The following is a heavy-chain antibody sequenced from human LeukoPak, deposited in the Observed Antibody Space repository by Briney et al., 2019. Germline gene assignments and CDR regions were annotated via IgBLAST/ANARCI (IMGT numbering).Heavy chain of an antibody. CDR3: ARAYCTGGSCYVQTVHHHPYYFDY. Sequence: SETLSLTCTVSGGSISSGGYYWSWIRQHPGKGLEWIGYIYYSGTTYYNPSLKSRVTISVDTSKNQFSLNLSSVTAADTAVYYCARAYCTGGSCYVQTVHHHPYYFDYWGQGTLVTVSS. CDR2: IYYSGTT. CDR1: GGSISSGGYY. D-gene: IGHD2-15*01. J-gene: IGHJ4*02. V-gene: IGHV4-31*03.